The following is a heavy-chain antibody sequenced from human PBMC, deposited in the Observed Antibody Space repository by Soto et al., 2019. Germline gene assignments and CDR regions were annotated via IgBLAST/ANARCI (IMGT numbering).Heavy chain of an antibody. D-gene: IGHD3-16*01. V-gene: IGHV1-3*01. CDR1: GYTFTSYA. CDR3: ARGYGGPIGWFDP. Sequence: QVQLVQSGAEVKKPGASVKVSCTASGYTFTSYAMHWVRQAPGQRLEWMGWINAGNGNTKYSQKFQGRVTITRDTSASTAYMELSSLRYEDTAVDYCARGYGGPIGWFDPWGQGTLVTVSS. CDR2: INAGNGNT. J-gene: IGHJ5*02.